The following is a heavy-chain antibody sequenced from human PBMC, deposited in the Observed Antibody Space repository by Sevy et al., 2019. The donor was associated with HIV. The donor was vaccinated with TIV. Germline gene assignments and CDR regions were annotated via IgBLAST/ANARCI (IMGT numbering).Heavy chain of an antibody. D-gene: IGHD2-2*02. CDR3: ARANDCSSTSCYIPYYYYYGMDV. Sequence: GGSLRLSCAASGFTFSSYEMNWVRQAPGKGLEWVSYISSSGSTIYYADSVKGRFTISRDNAKNSLYLQMNSLRAEDTAVYYWARANDCSSTSCYIPYYYYYGMDVWGQGTTVTVSS. CDR2: ISSSGSTI. V-gene: IGHV3-48*03. J-gene: IGHJ6*02. CDR1: GFTFSSYE.